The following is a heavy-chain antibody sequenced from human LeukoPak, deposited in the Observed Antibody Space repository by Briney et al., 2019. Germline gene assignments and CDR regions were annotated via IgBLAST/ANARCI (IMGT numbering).Heavy chain of an antibody. Sequence: ASVKVSCKVSGYTLTELSMHWVRQGPGKGLEWVGGFDPEDGETIYAQKFQGRVTMTEDTSTDTAYMELSSLRSEDTAVYYCARSSAILMVRGVINWFDPWGQGTLVTVSS. CDR2: FDPEDGET. CDR3: ARSSAILMVRGVINWFDP. CDR1: GYTLTELS. J-gene: IGHJ5*02. D-gene: IGHD3-10*01. V-gene: IGHV1-24*01.